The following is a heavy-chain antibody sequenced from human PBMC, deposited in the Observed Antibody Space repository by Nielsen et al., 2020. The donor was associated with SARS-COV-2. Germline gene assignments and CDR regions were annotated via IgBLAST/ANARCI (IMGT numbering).Heavy chain of an antibody. Sequence: GESLKISCAASGFTFSSYGMHWVRQAPGKGLEWVAVISYDGSNKYYADSVKGRFTISRDNSKNTLYLQMNSLRAEDTAVYYCAKSAIAAAGNFDYWGQGTLVTVSS. CDR2: ISYDGSNK. D-gene: IGHD6-13*01. J-gene: IGHJ4*02. CDR3: AKSAIAAAGNFDY. CDR1: GFTFSSYG. V-gene: IGHV3-30*18.